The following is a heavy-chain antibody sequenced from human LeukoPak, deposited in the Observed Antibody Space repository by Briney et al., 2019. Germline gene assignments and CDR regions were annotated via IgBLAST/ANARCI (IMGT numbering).Heavy chain of an antibody. CDR1: GGSFSGYY. D-gene: IGHD6-6*01. V-gene: IGHV4-34*09. CDR2: IYYSGST. J-gene: IGHJ5*02. CDR3: ARAFSSSSLWFDP. Sequence: SETLSLTCAVYGGSFSGYYWSWIRQPPGKGLEWIGYIYYSGSTHYNPSLKSRVTISVDTSKNQFSLKLSSVTAADTAVYYCARAFSSSSLWFDPWGQGTLVTVSS.